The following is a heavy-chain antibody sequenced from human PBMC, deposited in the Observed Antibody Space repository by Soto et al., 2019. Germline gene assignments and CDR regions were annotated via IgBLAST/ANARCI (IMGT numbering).Heavy chain of an antibody. CDR3: ARARATIAAAAIFDC. Sequence: QVQLQESGPGLVKPSGTLSLTCAVSGGSISTSNWWCWVRQPPGKGLEWIGEVYRTGSTNYNPSLESRVIVSVDKSKNQFSLKLTSVTAADTAVYYCARARATIAAAAIFDCWGQGTLVTVSS. CDR1: GGSISTSNW. CDR2: VYRTGST. V-gene: IGHV4-4*02. J-gene: IGHJ4*02. D-gene: IGHD6-13*01.